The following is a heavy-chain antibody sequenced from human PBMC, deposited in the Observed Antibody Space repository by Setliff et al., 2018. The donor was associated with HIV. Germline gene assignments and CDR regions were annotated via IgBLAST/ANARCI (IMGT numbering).Heavy chain of an antibody. Sequence: PSETLSLTCTVSGGSISSRYWSWIRQPPGKGLEWIGYIYYTGSTNYNPSLTSRVTISVDTAKNKFSLKMRSVTAADTAVYYCARVPPEYSSSSQAFDIWGQGTKVTVSS. V-gene: IGHV4-59*11. J-gene: IGHJ3*02. CDR3: ARVPPEYSSSSQAFDI. D-gene: IGHD6-6*01. CDR1: GGSISSRY. CDR2: IYYTGST.